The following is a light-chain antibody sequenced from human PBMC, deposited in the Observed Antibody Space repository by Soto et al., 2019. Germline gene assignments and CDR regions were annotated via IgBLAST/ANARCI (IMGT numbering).Light chain of an antibody. CDR3: QQYNNWPRT. Sequence: EIVMTQSPATLSVSPGERATLSCRASQSVSSNLAWYQQKPGQAPRLLIYGASIRGTGIPARFSGSGSGTEFILTYSSLHSDDLAVYYCQQYNNWPRTFGQGTKLEIK. CDR2: GAS. CDR1: QSVSSN. J-gene: IGKJ2*01. V-gene: IGKV3-15*01.